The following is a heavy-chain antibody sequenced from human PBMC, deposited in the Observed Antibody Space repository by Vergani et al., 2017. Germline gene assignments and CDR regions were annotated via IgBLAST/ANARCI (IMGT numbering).Heavy chain of an antibody. CDR2: MDYSGST. CDR1: GDSVISTDYH. CDR3: ASKRGACRAAYCHSYDF. Sequence: QVQLQESGPGLVQPSETLSLTCTVSGDSVISTDYHWGWLRQPPGKGLEWIGSMDYSGSTSYNPSLGSRISISFETPKNQFSLRLTSVTAADTAVYYCASKRGACRAAYCHSYDFWGPGTLVGVSS. D-gene: IGHD2-15*01. J-gene: IGHJ4*02. V-gene: IGHV4-39*01.